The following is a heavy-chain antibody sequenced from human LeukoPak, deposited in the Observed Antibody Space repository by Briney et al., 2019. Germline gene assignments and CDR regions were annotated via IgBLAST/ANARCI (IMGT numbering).Heavy chain of an antibody. D-gene: IGHD6-13*01. Sequence: PGGSLRLSCAASGFTFSSYSMNWVRQAPGKGLEWVSSISSSSSYIYYADSVKGRFTISRDNAKNSLYLQMNSLRAEDTAVYYCARVPAVDSSSSYPRFDYWGQGTLVTVSS. CDR3: ARVPAVDSSSSYPRFDY. V-gene: IGHV3-21*01. CDR2: ISSSSSYI. J-gene: IGHJ4*02. CDR1: GFTFSSYS.